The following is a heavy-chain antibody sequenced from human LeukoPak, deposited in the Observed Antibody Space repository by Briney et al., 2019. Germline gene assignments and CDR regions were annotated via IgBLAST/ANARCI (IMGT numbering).Heavy chain of an antibody. CDR3: ARDPLDYRMRTSYYYAYMDV. J-gene: IGHJ6*03. D-gene: IGHD4-11*01. CDR2: INPNSGGT. V-gene: IGHV1-2*02. Sequence: ASVKVSCKASEYTFTGYYMHWVRQAPGQGLEWMGWINPNSGGTNYAQKFQGRVTMTRDTSISTAYMELSRLRSDDTAVYYCARDPLDYRMRTSYYYAYMDVWGKGTTVTVSS. CDR1: EYTFTGYY.